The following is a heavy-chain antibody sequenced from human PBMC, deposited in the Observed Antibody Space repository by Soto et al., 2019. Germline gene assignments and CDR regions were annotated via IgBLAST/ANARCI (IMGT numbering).Heavy chain of an antibody. CDR3: AHRAGLQGNWDGGYFDY. Sequence: TLSLTCTVSGGSISSYYWSWIRQPPGKALEWLAFIYWDDDKRYSPSLKSRLTITKDTSRNQVVLTMTHMDPVDTASYYCAHRAGLQGNWDGGYFDYWGLGTLVTVSS. CDR2: IYWDDDK. J-gene: IGHJ4*01. D-gene: IGHD1-1*01. CDR1: GGSISSYYW. V-gene: IGHV2-5*08.